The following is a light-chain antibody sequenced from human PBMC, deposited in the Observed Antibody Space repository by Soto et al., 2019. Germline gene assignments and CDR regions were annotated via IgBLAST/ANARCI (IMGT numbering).Light chain of an antibody. CDR2: GAS. Sequence: DIQMTQSPSSLSASVGDRVTITCRASQGISIYLAWYQQKPGKVPKFLIYGASTLQSGVPSRFSGSGSGTDFTLTITSLQAEDVATYYCQTYYSGLFTFGPGTKVGIK. CDR1: QGISIY. V-gene: IGKV1-27*01. J-gene: IGKJ3*01. CDR3: QTYYSGLFT.